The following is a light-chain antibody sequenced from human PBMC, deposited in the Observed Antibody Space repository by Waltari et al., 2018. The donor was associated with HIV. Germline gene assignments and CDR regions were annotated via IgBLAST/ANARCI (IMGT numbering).Light chain of an antibody. CDR1: KIGSKS. J-gene: IGLJ3*02. Sequence: SYVLTQPPSVSVAPGQTARITCGGNKIGSKSVHWYQQKPGQAPVLVVYDDSDRPSGIPERCSGSNSGDTATLTISRVEAGDEADYYCQVWDSSSDLWVFGGGTKLTVL. V-gene: IGLV3-21*02. CDR3: QVWDSSSDLWV. CDR2: DDS.